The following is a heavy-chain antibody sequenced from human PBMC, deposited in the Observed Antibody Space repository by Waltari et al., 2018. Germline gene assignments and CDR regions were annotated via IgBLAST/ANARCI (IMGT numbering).Heavy chain of an antibody. Sequence: QVQLVQSGAEVKKPGASVKVSCKVSGYTPTELSMHWVRQAPGKGLEWMGWMNPNSGNTGYAQKFQGRVTMTRNTSISTAYMELSSLRSEDTAVYYCARPAGAAFDIWGQGTMVTVSS. CDR3: ARPAGAAFDI. V-gene: IGHV1-8*01. CDR1: GYTPTELS. J-gene: IGHJ3*02. D-gene: IGHD3-10*01. CDR2: MNPNSGNT.